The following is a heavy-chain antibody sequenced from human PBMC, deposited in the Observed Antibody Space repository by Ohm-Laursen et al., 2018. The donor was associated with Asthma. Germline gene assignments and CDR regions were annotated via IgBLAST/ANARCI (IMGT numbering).Heavy chain of an antibody. V-gene: IGHV3-11*04. CDR3: ARAGVTFWRNVNWFDP. CDR2: ISASAGTM. J-gene: IGHJ5*02. Sequence: SLRLSCAASGITFSDSYMTWIRQAPGKGLEWISYISASAGTMYYADPVKGRFTISRDNAKKSLFLHMNSLRAEDTAVYYCARAGVTFWRNVNWFDPWGQGTLVTVSS. D-gene: IGHD3-3*01. CDR1: GITFSDSY.